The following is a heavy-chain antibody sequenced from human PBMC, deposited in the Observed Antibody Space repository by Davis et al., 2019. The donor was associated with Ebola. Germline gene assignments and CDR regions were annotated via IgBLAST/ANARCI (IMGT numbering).Heavy chain of an antibody. V-gene: IGHV1-2*02. J-gene: IGHJ5*02. CDR1: GYSFTGSTYY. CDR2: MNTKKGAR. CDR3: ARAVVTPFAAWFDP. Sequence: AASVKVSCKASGYSFTGSTYYRFPCFLLAHGRGLEWRGWMNTKKGARNYAQKFQGRVTMTRDTSINTGHMEMRRRKADDTAGEDCARAVVTPFAAWFDPWGQGTLLTVSS. D-gene: IGHD4-23*01.